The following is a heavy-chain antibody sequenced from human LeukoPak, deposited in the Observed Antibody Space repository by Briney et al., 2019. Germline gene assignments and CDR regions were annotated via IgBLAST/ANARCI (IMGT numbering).Heavy chain of an antibody. CDR3: TKDLKYSSRYFHY. CDR2: ISRNSGYI. D-gene: IGHD6-13*01. J-gene: IGHJ4*02. Sequence: PGGSLRLSCAASGFTFDDYAMHWVRQAPGKGLEWVSGISRNSGYIDYADSVKGRFTISRDSAKNSLYLQMNSLRPEDTALYYCTKDLKYSSRYFHYWGQGALVTVSS. CDR1: GFTFDDYA. V-gene: IGHV3-9*01.